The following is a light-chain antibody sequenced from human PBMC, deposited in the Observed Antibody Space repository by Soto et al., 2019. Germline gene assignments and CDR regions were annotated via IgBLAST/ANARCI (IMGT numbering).Light chain of an antibody. CDR2: GAS. J-gene: IGKJ5*01. CDR1: QSVSIN. Sequence: EIVMTQSPATLSVSPGERATLSCRASQSVSINLAWYQQKPGQAPRLLIYGASTRATGIPARFSGSGSGTDFTLTISSLQSEDFAVYYCQQYNNWPPAITFGQGTRLEIK. V-gene: IGKV3-15*01. CDR3: QQYNNWPPAIT.